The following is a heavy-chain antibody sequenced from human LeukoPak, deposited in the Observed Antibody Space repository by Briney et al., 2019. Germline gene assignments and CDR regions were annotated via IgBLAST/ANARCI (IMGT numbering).Heavy chain of an antibody. CDR2: ISSSSSTI. Sequence: GGSLRLSCAASGFTFSSYSMNWVRQAPGKGLEWVSYISSSSSTIYYADSAKGRFTISRDNSKNTLYLQMNSLRAEDTAVYYCAKVSSSSWPYFDYWGQGTLVTVSS. CDR3: AKVSSSSWPYFDY. D-gene: IGHD6-13*01. CDR1: GFTFSSYS. V-gene: IGHV3-48*01. J-gene: IGHJ4*02.